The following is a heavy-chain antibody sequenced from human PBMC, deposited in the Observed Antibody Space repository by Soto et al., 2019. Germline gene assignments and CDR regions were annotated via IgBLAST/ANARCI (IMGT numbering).Heavy chain of an antibody. CDR2: IYWDDDK. V-gene: IGHV2-5*02. CDR3: AHRVLRTVFGLVTTTAIYFDF. CDR1: GFSLTTSGGG. J-gene: IGHJ4*02. Sequence: QITLNESGPTQVKPRQTLTLTCTFSGFSLTTSGGGVGWIRQSQGKAPEWLALIYWDDDKRYSLSLKSRLTITKDTSKNQVVLTMADLDPADTATYYCAHRVLRTVFGLVTTTAIYFDFWGQGTPVAVSS. D-gene: IGHD3-3*01.